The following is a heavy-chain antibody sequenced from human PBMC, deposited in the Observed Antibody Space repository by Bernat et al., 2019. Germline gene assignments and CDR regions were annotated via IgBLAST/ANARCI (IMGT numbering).Heavy chain of an antibody. CDR3: AKVGIGYCSSTSGQYYFDY. J-gene: IGHJ4*02. V-gene: IGHV3-23*01. CDR2: ISGSGGST. CDR1: GFTFSSYA. Sequence: EVQLLESGGGLVQPGGSLRLSCAASGFTFSSYAMSWVRQAPGKGLEWVSAISGSGGSTYYADSVKGRFTISRDNSKNTLYLQMNSLRAEDTAVYYCAKVGIGYCSSTSGQYYFDYWGQETLVTVSS. D-gene: IGHD2-2*01.